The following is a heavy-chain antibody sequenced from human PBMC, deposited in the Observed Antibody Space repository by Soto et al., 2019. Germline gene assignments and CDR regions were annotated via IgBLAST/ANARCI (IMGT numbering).Heavy chain of an antibody. D-gene: IGHD6-19*01. CDR3: ARSYSSGNYYYYYGMDV. CDR1: GYTFTSYA. J-gene: IGHJ6*02. CDR2: INAGNGNT. Sequence: ASVKVSCKASGYTFTSYAMHWVRQAPGQRLEWMGWINAGNGNTKYSQKFQGRVTITRDTSASTAYMELSSLRSEDTAVYYCARSYSSGNYYYYYGMDVWGQGTTVTVSS. V-gene: IGHV1-3*01.